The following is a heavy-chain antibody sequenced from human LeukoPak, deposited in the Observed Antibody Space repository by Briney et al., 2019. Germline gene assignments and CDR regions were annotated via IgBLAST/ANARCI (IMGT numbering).Heavy chain of an antibody. J-gene: IGHJ4*02. V-gene: IGHV3-66*01. D-gene: IGHD6-13*01. CDR2: IYSGGST. CDR3: AKRGYTSSWNFDS. CDR1: GFTVSSNY. Sequence: PGGSLRLSCAASGFTVSSNYMSWVRQAPGKGLEWVSVIYSGGSTYYADSVKGRFTISRDNSKNTLYLQMNSLRAEDTAVYYCAKRGYTSSWNFDSWGQGTLVTVSS.